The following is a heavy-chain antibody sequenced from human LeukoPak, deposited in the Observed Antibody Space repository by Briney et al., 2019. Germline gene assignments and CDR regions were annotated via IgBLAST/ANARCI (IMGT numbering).Heavy chain of an antibody. CDR2: IYPGDSDT. D-gene: IGHD3-3*01. CDR1: GYSFTSYW. Sequence: GASLKISCKGSGYSFTSYWIGWVRRMPGKGLEWMGIIYPGDSDTRYSPSFQGQVTISADKSISTAYLRWSSLKASDTAMYYCAGPNYDFWSGYAFDIWGQGTMVTVSS. J-gene: IGHJ3*02. V-gene: IGHV5-51*01. CDR3: AGPNYDFWSGYAFDI.